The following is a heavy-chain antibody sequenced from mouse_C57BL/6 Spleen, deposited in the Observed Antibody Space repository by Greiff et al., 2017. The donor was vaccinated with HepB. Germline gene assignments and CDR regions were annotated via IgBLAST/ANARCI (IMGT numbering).Heavy chain of an antibody. CDR3: ARSGTGTLFAY. CDR1: GYTFTSYW. J-gene: IGHJ3*01. Sequence: VQLQQSGAELVMPGASVKLSCKASGYTFTSYWMHWVKQRPGQGLEWIGEIDPSDSYTNYNQKFKGKSTLTVDKSYSKAYMQLSSLTSEDSAVYYCARSGTGTLFAYWGQGTLVTVSA. D-gene: IGHD4-1*01. V-gene: IGHV1-69*01. CDR2: IDPSDSYT.